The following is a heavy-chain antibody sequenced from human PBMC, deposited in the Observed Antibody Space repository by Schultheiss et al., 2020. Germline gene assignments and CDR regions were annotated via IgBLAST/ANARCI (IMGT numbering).Heavy chain of an antibody. CDR2: IYYSGST. D-gene: IGHD2-2*01. J-gene: IGHJ3*02. Sequence: SETLSLTCTVSGGSISSSSYYWGWIRQPPGKGLEWIGSIYYSGSTYYNPSLKSRVTISVDTSKNQFSLKLSSVTAADTAVYYCARHGCSSTSCYVGLGAFDIWGKGTMVTVSS. CDR3: ARHGCSSTSCYVGLGAFDI. CDR1: GGSISSSSYY. V-gene: IGHV4-39*01.